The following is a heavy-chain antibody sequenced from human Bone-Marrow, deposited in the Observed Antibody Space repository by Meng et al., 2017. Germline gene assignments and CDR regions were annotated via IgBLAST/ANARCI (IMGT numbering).Heavy chain of an antibody. D-gene: IGHD1-26*01. Sequence: GESLKISCAASGFTFSNYALHWVRQAPGKGLEWVALISYDGRNIYYADSVKGRFTISRDNSKNTLYLQMNSLRVEDTAVYYCAKDMAVGANRNCFEYWGQGTLVTVSS. V-gene: IGHV3-30*04. J-gene: IGHJ4*02. CDR3: AKDMAVGANRNCFEY. CDR1: GFTFSNYA. CDR2: ISYDGRNI.